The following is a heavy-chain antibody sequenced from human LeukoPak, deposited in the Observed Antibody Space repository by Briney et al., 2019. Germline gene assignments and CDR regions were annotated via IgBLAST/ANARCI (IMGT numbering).Heavy chain of an antibody. V-gene: IGHV4-61*02. J-gene: IGHJ4*02. CDR1: GGSISSGSYY. CDR3: ARDGSGASD. Sequence: SETLSLTCTVSGGSISSGSYYWSWIRQPAGKGLEWIGRIYTSGSTNYNPSLKSRVTISVDTSKNQFSLKLSSVTAADTAVYYCARDGSGASDWGQGTLVTVSS. D-gene: IGHD3-10*01. CDR2: IYTSGST.